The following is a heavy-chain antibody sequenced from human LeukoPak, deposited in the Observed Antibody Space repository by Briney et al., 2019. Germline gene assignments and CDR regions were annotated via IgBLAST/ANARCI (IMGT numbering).Heavy chain of an antibody. J-gene: IGHJ4*02. Sequence: GGSLRLSCAASGFTFSTYWMHWVRHAPGKGLVWVSRINDDGSSTTYADSVKRRFTISRDNAKNTVYLQMNSLRAEDTAVYYCARGIGTFDYWGQGTLVTVSS. CDR2: INDDGSST. D-gene: IGHD1-7*01. CDR1: GFTFSTYW. V-gene: IGHV3-74*01. CDR3: ARGIGTFDY.